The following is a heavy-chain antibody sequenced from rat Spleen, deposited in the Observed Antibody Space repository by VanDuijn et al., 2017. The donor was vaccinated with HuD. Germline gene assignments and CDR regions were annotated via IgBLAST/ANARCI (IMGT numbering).Heavy chain of an antibody. CDR1: GFTFSNYD. CDR3: ARHSYSSYGGFAY. V-gene: IGHV5-29*01. J-gene: IGHJ3*01. CDR2: INYDGRST. Sequence: EVQLVESGGGLVQPGRSLKLSCAASGFTFSNYDMAWVRQAPTKGLEWVASINYDGRSTFYRDSVKGRFTISRDNAKSTLYLQMDSLRSEDTATYYCARHSYSSYGGFAYWGQGTLVTVSS. D-gene: IGHD1-2*01.